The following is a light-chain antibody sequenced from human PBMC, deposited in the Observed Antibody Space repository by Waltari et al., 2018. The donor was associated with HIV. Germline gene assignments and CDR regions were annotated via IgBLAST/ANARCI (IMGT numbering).Light chain of an antibody. CDR1: SSDVGGYNY. V-gene: IGLV2-11*01. CDR2: DVS. CDR3: CSYAGSYV. J-gene: IGLJ1*01. Sequence: QSALTQPRSVSGSPGQSVTISCTGTSSDVGGYNYVSWYQQHPGKAPKLMIYDVSKRPSGVPDRFSGSKSGNTASRTSSGLQAEDEADYYCCSYAGSYVFGTGTKVTVL.